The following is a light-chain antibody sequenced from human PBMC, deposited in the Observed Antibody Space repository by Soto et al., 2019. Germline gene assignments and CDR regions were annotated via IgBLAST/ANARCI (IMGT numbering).Light chain of an antibody. CDR1: SSDVGGYNY. CDR3: SSYTSSSTYV. J-gene: IGLJ1*01. Sequence: QSFLTQPASVSGSPGQSITISCTGTSSDVGGYNYVSRYQQHPGKAPKLMIYEVSNRPSGVSNRFSGSKSGNTASLTISGLQAEDEADYYCSSYTSSSTYVFGTGTKVTVL. V-gene: IGLV2-14*01. CDR2: EVS.